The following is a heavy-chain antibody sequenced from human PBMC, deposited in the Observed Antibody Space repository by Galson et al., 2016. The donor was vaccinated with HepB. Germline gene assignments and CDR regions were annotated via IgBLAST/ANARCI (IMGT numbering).Heavy chain of an antibody. J-gene: IGHJ3*02. CDR3: ATRLI. CDR1: GFTFSTYT. CDR2: ISSRSGAT. Sequence: SLRLSCAASGFTFSTYTMSWARQAPGKGLEWVSYISSRSGATYYADSVKGRFTISRDNAKNSLYLQMNSLRDEDTAVYYCATRLIRGQGTMVTVSS. V-gene: IGHV3-48*02.